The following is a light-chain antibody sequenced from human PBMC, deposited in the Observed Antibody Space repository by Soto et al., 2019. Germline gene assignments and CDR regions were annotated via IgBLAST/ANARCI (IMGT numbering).Light chain of an antibody. J-gene: IGLJ3*02. CDR3: SSYTTTNTLV. V-gene: IGLV2-14*01. CDR1: SSDVGGYNY. Sequence: QSVLTQPVSVSGSPGQSITISCTGTSSDVGGYNYVSWYQQHPGKAPKLMIYEVSNRPSGVSNRFSGSKSGNTASLTISGLQAEDEADYYCSSYTTTNTLVFGGGTKLTVL. CDR2: EVS.